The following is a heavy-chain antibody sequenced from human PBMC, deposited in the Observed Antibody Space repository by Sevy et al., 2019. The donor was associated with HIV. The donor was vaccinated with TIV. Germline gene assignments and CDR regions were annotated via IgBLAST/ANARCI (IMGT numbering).Heavy chain of an antibody. J-gene: IGHJ4*02. CDR3: ARDSTNRPSVLDY. D-gene: IGHD6-6*01. V-gene: IGHV4-59*01. CDR1: GGSISSYF. Sequence: SETLSLTCSVSGGSISSYFWTWVRQSPGKGLEWIDNIYFTGNTDYSPSLTRRVTFSLDTSNSQFSLTLKSVTAADTAIYFCARDSTNRPSVLDYWGQGTLVTVSS. CDR2: IYFTGNT.